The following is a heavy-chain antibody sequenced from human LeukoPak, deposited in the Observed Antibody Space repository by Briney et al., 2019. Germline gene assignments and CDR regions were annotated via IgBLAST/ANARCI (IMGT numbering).Heavy chain of an antibody. Sequence: GESLKISCKGSGYSFTSYWISWVRQMPGKGLEWMGRIDPSVSYTNYSPSFQGHVTISADKSISTAYLQWSSLKASDTAMYYCARQIDGSGSYFFTIDYWGQGTLVTVSS. CDR1: GYSFTSYW. V-gene: IGHV5-10-1*01. J-gene: IGHJ4*02. CDR2: IDPSVSYT. D-gene: IGHD3-10*01. CDR3: ARQIDGSGSYFFTIDY.